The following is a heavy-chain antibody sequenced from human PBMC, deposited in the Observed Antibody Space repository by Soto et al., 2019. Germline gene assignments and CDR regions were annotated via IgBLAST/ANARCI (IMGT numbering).Heavy chain of an antibody. D-gene: IGHD6-13*01. CDR1: GFTFSSYA. J-gene: IGHJ4*02. V-gene: IGHV3-23*01. CDR3: TILAAVLDY. Sequence: EVQLLESGGGLVQPGGSLRLSCAASGFTFSSYAMSWVRQAPGKGPEWVSTINGNDGGTYYADSVKGRFSISRDNSKDTLFLQMNSLRAEDTAIYYCTILAAVLDYWGQGTLVIVSS. CDR2: INGNDGGT.